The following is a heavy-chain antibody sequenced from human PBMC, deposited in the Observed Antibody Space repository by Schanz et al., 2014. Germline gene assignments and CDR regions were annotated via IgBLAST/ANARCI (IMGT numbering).Heavy chain of an antibody. CDR3: AIPRGSYAPNWSEARYFQH. CDR2: INHYGRT. Sequence: QVRLQQWGAGLLKPSGTLSLTCAVYGGSFIGYDWSWIRQFPGQDLEWIGDINHYGRTNYNPSLMGRVSISIDASQNQFSLKMTSATAADTAIYYCAIPRGSYAPNWSEARYFQHWGQGSLVTVSS. V-gene: IGHV4-34*01. J-gene: IGHJ1*01. CDR1: GGSFIGYD. D-gene: IGHD1-1*01.